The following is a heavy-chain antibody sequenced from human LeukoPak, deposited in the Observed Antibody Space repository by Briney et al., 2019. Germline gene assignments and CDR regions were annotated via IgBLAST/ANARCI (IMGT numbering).Heavy chain of an antibody. CDR3: AGAEPRGIIWHPY. V-gene: IGHV4-59*12. Sequence: SETLSLTCTVSGGSISSYYWSWIRQPPGKGLEWIGYVYYSGSTNYNPSLKSRVTMSVDKSKNQFSLKLSSVTAADTAVYYCAGAEPRGIIWHPYWGQGTLVTVSS. CDR2: VYYSGST. CDR1: GGSISSYY. J-gene: IGHJ4*02.